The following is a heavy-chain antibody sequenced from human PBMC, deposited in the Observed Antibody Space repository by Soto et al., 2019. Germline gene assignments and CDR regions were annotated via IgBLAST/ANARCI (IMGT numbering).Heavy chain of an antibody. J-gene: IGHJ4*02. CDR2: INHSGST. D-gene: IGHD3-22*01. CDR3: ARGDLYYYDSSGYYDY. V-gene: IGHV4-34*01. Sequence: SATLSLTCAVYGGSFSGYYWSWIRQPPGKGLEWIGEINHSGSTNYNPSLKSRATISVDTSKNQFSLKLSPVTAADTAVYYCARGDLYYYDSSGYYDYWGQGALVTVSS. CDR1: GGSFSGYY.